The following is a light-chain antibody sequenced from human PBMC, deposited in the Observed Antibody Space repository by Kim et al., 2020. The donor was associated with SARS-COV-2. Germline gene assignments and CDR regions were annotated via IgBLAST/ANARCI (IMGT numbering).Light chain of an antibody. CDR2: EAF. V-gene: IGKV3-20*01. Sequence: LAPGEQAPLSCRASQSVGSSLLAWYQQKPGQAPRLLIYEAFKRVAGIPDRFSGSGSGTDFTLTISRPEPEDFAMYYCQQYGSSPYSFGQGTKLEI. CDR1: QSVGSSL. CDR3: QQYGSSPYS. J-gene: IGKJ2*03.